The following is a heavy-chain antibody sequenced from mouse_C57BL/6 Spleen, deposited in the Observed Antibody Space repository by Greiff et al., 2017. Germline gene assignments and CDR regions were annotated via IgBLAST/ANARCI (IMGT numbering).Heavy chain of an antibody. CDR3: ARSGIYFDV. J-gene: IGHJ1*03. V-gene: IGHV1-69*01. D-gene: IGHD3-1*01. CDR2: IDPSDSYT. CDR1: GYTFTSYW. Sequence: QVQLQQPGAELVMPGASVKLSCKASGYTFTSYWLHWVKQRPGQGLEWIGEIDPSDSYTNYNQTFKGKSTLTVDKSSSTAYMQLSSLPSEDSAVYYCARSGIYFDVWGTGTTVTVSS.